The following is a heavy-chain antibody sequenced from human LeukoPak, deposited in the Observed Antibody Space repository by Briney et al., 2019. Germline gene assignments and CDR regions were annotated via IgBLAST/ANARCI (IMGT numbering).Heavy chain of an antibody. CDR2: IKQDGSEE. Sequence: GGSLRLSCAASGFTFSSYWMSWVRQAPGKGLEWVANIKQDGSEEYYVDSVKGRFTISRDNAKNSLYLQMNSLRAEDTAVYYCAREGQLRHYYFDYWGQGTLVTVSS. CDR1: GFTFSSYW. V-gene: IGHV3-7*03. J-gene: IGHJ4*02. CDR3: AREGQLRHYYFDY. D-gene: IGHD2-2*01.